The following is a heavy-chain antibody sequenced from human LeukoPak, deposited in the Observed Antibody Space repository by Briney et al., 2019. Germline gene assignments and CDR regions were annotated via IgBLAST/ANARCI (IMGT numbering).Heavy chain of an antibody. CDR2: IYHSGST. CDR3: ARGRGTTNPFDY. CDR1: GYSISSGYY. V-gene: IGHV4-38-2*02. Sequence: PSETLSLTCTVSGYSISSGYYWGWIRQPPGKGLEWIGSIYHSGSTYYNPSLKSRVTISVDTSKNQFSLKLNSVTAADTAVYYCARGRGTTNPFDYWGQGTLVTVSS. D-gene: IGHD1-7*01. J-gene: IGHJ4*02.